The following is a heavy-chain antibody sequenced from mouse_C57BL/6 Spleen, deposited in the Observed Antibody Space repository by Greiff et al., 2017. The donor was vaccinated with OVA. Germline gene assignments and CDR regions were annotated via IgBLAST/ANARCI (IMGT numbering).Heavy chain of an antibody. Sequence: EVQLQQSGAELVRPGASVKLSGRGSGVDSKDYDVHFVNHQPEQGLDVIGRIDPEDGDTEYAPKFQGKATMTADTSSNTAYLQRSSLTSEDTAGYYCTTWTAQATDYWGQGTTLTVSS. J-gene: IGHJ2*01. CDR3: TTWTAQATDY. V-gene: IGHV14-1*01. CDR1: GVDSKDYD. D-gene: IGHD3-2*02. CDR2: IDPEDGDT.